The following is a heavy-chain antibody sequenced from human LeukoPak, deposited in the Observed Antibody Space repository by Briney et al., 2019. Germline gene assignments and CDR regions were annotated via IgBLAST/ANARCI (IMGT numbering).Heavy chain of an antibody. D-gene: IGHD2-2*01. CDR2: IYYSGST. V-gene: IGHV4-31*03. CDR3: ARLDQSKYQKSYNWFDP. Sequence: PSQTLSLTCTVSGGSISSGGYYWSWIRQHPGKGLEWIGYIYYSGSTYYNPSLKSRVTISVDTSKNQFSPKLSSVTAADTAVYYCARLDQSKYQKSYNWFDPWGQGTLVTVSS. J-gene: IGHJ5*02. CDR1: GGSISSGGYY.